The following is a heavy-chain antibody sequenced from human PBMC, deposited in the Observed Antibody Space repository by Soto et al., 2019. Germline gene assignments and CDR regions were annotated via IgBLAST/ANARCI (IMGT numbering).Heavy chain of an antibody. D-gene: IGHD3-22*01. V-gene: IGHV3-30*18. CDR2: ISYDGSNE. CDR3: AKDTYYHYRSGYYIFDY. Sequence: QVQLVESGGGVVQPGRSLRLSCAVSGFTFSSYGMHWVRQAPGKGLEWVAHISYDGSNEHYVDSVKGRFTISRDNSKNXXYLQMNSLRAEDTAVYYGAKDTYYHYRSGYYIFDYWGQGTLVTVSS. CDR1: GFTFSSYG. J-gene: IGHJ4*02.